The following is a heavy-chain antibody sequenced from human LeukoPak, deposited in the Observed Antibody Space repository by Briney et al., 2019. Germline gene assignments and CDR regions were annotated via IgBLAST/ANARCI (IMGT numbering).Heavy chain of an antibody. D-gene: IGHD5-24*01. CDR1: GFTFSSYN. Sequence: GGSLRLSCAASGFTFSSYNMNWVRQAPGKGLEWVSSISSSSSYIYYADSMKGRFTISSDNAKNSLYLQMNSLRAEDTAVYYCAREGWLQLVRAFDIWGQGTMVTVSS. J-gene: IGHJ3*02. V-gene: IGHV3-21*01. CDR3: AREGWLQLVRAFDI. CDR2: ISSSSSYI.